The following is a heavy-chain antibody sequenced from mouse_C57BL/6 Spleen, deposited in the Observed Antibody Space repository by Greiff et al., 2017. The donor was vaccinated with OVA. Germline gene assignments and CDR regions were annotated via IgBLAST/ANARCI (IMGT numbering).Heavy chain of an antibody. Sequence: QVQLQQSGAELVKPGASVKLSCKASGYTFTEYTIHWVKQRSGQGLEWIGWFYPGSGSIKYNEKFKDKATLTADKSSSTVYMELSRLTSEDSAVYFCARHEVDGSSHYWYFDVWGTGTTLTVSS. D-gene: IGHD1-1*01. J-gene: IGHJ1*03. CDR1: GYTFTEYT. CDR2: FYPGSGSI. V-gene: IGHV1-62-2*01. CDR3: ARHEVDGSSHYWYFDV.